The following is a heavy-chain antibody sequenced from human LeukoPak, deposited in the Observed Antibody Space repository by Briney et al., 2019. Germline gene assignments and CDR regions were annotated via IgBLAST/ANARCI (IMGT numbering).Heavy chain of an antibody. Sequence: GASLRLSCAASGFTFSSYAMSWVRQAPGKGLEWVSAISGSGGSTCYADSVKGRFTISRDNSKNTLYLQMNSLRAKDTAVYYCAKQAASESPVNYWGQGTLVTVSS. J-gene: IGHJ4*02. CDR3: AKQAASESPVNY. V-gene: IGHV3-23*01. CDR1: GFTFSSYA. CDR2: ISGSGGST. D-gene: IGHD6-25*01.